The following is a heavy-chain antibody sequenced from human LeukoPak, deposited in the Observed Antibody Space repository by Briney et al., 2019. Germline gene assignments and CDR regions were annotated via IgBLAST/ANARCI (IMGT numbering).Heavy chain of an antibody. D-gene: IGHD1-1*01. J-gene: IGHJ4*02. CDR1: GGSFSGYY. V-gene: IGHV4-34*01. CDR2: INHSGST. Sequence: KPSETLSLTCAVYGGSFSGYYWSWIRQPPGKGLEWIGEINHSGSTNYNPPLKSRVTISVDTSKNQFSLKLSSVTAADTAVYYCARETADVQWIFDYWGQGTLVTVSS. CDR3: ARETADVQWIFDY.